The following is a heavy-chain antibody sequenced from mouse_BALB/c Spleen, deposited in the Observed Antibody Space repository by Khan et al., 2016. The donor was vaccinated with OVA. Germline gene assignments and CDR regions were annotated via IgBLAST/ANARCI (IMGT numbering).Heavy chain of an antibody. J-gene: IGHJ2*01. CDR3: ARTARIKY. Sequence: EVQLQESGPGLVKPSQSLSLTCTVTGYSITSGYGWNWIRQFPGNKLEWMGYISYSGSTNYNPSLKSRITITRDTSKNQFFLQLNSVTTNDTATYYCARTARIKYWGQGTTLTVSS. CDR2: ISYSGST. CDR1: GYSITSGYG. V-gene: IGHV3-2*02. D-gene: IGHD1-2*01.